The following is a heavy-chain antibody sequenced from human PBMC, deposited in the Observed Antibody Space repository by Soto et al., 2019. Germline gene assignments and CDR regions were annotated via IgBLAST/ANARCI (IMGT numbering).Heavy chain of an antibody. J-gene: IGHJ3*02. CDR3: XXXSRXYSNXPXXGFDI. CDR2: IWYDGSNK. Sequence: VESGGXXVXXGXSLRLSCAASGFTFSYYGMHWVRQAPGKGLEWVATIWYDGSNKFYADSAKGRXXXSXXSXXXXXXXXXXXXXXXXXXXXXXXXXSRXYSNXPXXGFDIWGQGTMVTV. D-gene: IGHD6-13*01. V-gene: IGHV3-33*02. CDR1: GFTFSYYG.